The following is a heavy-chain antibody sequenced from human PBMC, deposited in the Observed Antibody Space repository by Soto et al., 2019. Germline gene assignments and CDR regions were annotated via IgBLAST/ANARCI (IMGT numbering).Heavy chain of an antibody. V-gene: IGHV4-31*03. CDR3: ARASSSSSAADY. CDR1: GESISSGGYY. J-gene: IGHJ4*02. D-gene: IGHD6-6*01. Sequence: QVQLQESGPGLVKPSQTLSLTCSVSGESISSGGYYWSWIRHQPGKGLEWIGYIYDSESAYYNPSLKSRVTISMDTSKNHFAMRLSSVTAADTAVYYCARASSSSSAADYWGQGTLATVSS. CDR2: IYDSESA.